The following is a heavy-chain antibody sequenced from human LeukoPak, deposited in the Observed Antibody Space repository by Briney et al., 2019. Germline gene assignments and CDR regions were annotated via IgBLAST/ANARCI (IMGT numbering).Heavy chain of an antibody. J-gene: IGHJ4*02. CDR2: INWNGGSR. Sequence: GGSLRLSCAASGFNFDDYVMSWVRQAPGKGLEWVSGINWNGGSRGYADSVKGRFTISRDNSKNTLYLQMNSLRAEDTAVYYCATPRGSGSYLAFDYWGQGTLVTVSS. D-gene: IGHD1-26*01. CDR3: ATPRGSGSYLAFDY. CDR1: GFNFDDYV. V-gene: IGHV3-20*04.